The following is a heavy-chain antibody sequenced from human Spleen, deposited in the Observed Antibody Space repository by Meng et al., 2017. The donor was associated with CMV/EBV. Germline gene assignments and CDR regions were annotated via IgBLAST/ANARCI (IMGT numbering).Heavy chain of an antibody. V-gene: IGHV3-7*01. CDR1: GFTFSSYW. J-gene: IGHJ5*02. CDR3: ARDEWSSSWDSEGIDP. Sequence: GGSLRLSCAASGFTFSSYWMSWVRQAPGKGLEWVANIKQDGSEKYYVDSVKGRFTISRDNAKNSLYLQMNSLRAENTAVYYCARDEWSSSWDSEGIDPWGQGTLVTVSS. D-gene: IGHD6-13*01. CDR2: IKQDGSEK.